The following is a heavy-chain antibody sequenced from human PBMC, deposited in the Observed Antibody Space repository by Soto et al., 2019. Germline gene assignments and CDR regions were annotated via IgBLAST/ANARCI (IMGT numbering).Heavy chain of an antibody. J-gene: IGHJ4*02. V-gene: IGHV3-30-3*01. D-gene: IGHD3-22*01. CDR2: ISYDGSNK. Sequence: QVQLVESGGGVVQPGRSLRLSCAASGFTFSSYAMHWVRQAPGKGLEWVAVISYDGSNKYYADSVKGRFTISRDNSKNTLYLQMNSLRAEDTAVYYCARVATMIVVVNNLPDYWGQGTLVTVSS. CDR1: GFTFSSYA. CDR3: ARVATMIVVVNNLPDY.